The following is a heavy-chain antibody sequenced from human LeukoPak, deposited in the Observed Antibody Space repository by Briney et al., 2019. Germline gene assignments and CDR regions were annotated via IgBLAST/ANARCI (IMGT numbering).Heavy chain of an antibody. D-gene: IGHD3-3*01. CDR3: ARVYDFWSGYSVVY. CDR1: GFTVSSNY. V-gene: IGHV3-66*02. J-gene: IGHJ4*02. CDR2: IYSGGST. Sequence: GGSLRLSCEASGFTVSSNYMSWVRQAPGKGLEWVSVIYSGGSTYYADSVKGRFTISRDNSKNTLYLQMNSLRAEDTAVYYCARVYDFWSGYSVVYWGQGTLLTVSS.